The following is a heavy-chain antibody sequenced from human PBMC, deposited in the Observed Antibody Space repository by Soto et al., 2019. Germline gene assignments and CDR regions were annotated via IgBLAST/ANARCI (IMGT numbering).Heavy chain of an antibody. CDR1: SGSISSSNW. D-gene: IGHD3-10*01. CDR2: IYHSGST. Sequence: QVQLQESGPGLVKPSGTLSLTCAVSSGSISSSNWWSWVRQPPGKGLEWIGEIYHSGSTNYNPSLKSGVTISVDKSKNPFSLKLSSVTAGDTAVYYCARTSQGDYYYGSGSYEGYYYYYMDVWGKGTTVTVSS. J-gene: IGHJ6*03. V-gene: IGHV4-4*02. CDR3: ARTSQGDYYYGSGSYEGYYYYYMDV.